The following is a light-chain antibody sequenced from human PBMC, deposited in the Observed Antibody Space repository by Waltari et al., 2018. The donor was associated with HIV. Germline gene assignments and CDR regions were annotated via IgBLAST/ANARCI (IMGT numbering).Light chain of an antibody. CDR2: AVS. Sequence: QSALTQPASVSGSPGQSITISCTGTSSDVGGYTYVSWYQQHPGKAPKLVIYAVSERPSGVSNRFSGSKSGNTASLTISGLQAEDEADYNCCSYAGSSTLLFGGGTKVTVL. CDR1: SSDVGGYTY. V-gene: IGLV2-23*01. J-gene: IGLJ2*01. CDR3: CSYAGSSTLL.